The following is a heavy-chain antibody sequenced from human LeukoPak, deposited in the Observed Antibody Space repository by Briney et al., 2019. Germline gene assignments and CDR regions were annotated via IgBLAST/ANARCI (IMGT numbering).Heavy chain of an antibody. CDR3: ARDQGVVTATLYYYYGMDV. D-gene: IGHD2-21*02. V-gene: IGHV1-2*02. J-gene: IGHJ6*02. CDR1: GYTFTSYY. Sequence: ASVKVSCKASGYTFTSYYMHWVRQAPGQGLEWMGWINPNSGGTNYAQKFQGRVTMTRDTSISTAYMELSRLRSDDTAVYYCARDQGVVTATLYYYYGMDVWGQGTTVTVSS. CDR2: INPNSGGT.